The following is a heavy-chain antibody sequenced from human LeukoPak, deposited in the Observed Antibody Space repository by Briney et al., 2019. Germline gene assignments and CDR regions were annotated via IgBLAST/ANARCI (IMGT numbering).Heavy chain of an antibody. D-gene: IGHD2-2*01. CDR2: ISGSGGST. CDR1: GFTFSSYA. V-gene: IGHV3-23*01. CDR3: ARGLGYCSSTSCYGGDYYYYYYMDV. J-gene: IGHJ6*03. Sequence: GGSLRLSCAASGFTFSSYAMSWVRQAPGKGLEWVSAISGSGGSTYYADSVKGRFTISRDNSKNTLYLQMNSLRAEDTAVYYCARGLGYCSSTSCYGGDYYYYYYMDVWGKGTTVTVSS.